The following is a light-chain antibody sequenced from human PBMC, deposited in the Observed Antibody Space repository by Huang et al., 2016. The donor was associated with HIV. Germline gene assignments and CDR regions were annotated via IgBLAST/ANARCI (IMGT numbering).Light chain of an antibody. CDR3: HQYNTWPRT. CDR2: GVS. V-gene: IGKV3-15*01. J-gene: IGKJ1*01. CDR1: QSVSIN. Sequence: EVVLTQSPATLSVSPGEGATLSCRASQSVSINLAWFQQKPGQPPRRLIYGVSTRATGIPPRFNGSGSGTDFSLTISSLQSEDFAVYYCHQYNTWPRTFGHGTKVEI.